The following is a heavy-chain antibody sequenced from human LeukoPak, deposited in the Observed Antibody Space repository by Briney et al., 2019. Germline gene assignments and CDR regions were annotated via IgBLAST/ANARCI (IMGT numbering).Heavy chain of an antibody. Sequence: GGSLRPSCAASGFTFNNYAMSWVRQAPGKGLEWVSSISGSGNSKYHADSVKGRFTISRDNSKSTLYLHMNSLRAEDTAVYYCARDGSARSLGNWGQGTLVSVSS. CDR3: ARDGSARSLGN. D-gene: IGHD6-6*01. J-gene: IGHJ4*02. V-gene: IGHV3-23*01. CDR1: GFTFNNYA. CDR2: ISGSGNSK.